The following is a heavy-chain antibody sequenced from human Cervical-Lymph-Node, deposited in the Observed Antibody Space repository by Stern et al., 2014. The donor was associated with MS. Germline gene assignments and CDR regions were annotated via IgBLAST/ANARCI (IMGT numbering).Heavy chain of an antibody. V-gene: IGHV1-69*01. J-gene: IGHJ3*02. Sequence: VQLVESGAEVKKPGSSVRVSCKASGGTFSSYAFSWVRQAPGQGLEWMGGIIPIIGTANYAQKYQGRVTITADDSINTVYMEVSSLRSEDTAVFYCARDQRHYGSGHYAFDIWGQGTMVTVSS. CDR1: GGTFSSYA. CDR3: ARDQRHYGSGHYAFDI. D-gene: IGHD3-10*01. CDR2: IIPIIGTA.